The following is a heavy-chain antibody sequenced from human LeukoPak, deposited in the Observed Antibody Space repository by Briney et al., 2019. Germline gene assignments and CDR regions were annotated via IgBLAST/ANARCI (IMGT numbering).Heavy chain of an antibody. Sequence: GGSLRLSCSASRFTFSNYAMTWVRQAPGKGLEWVASIKQDGGETYYVDSVKGRFTFSRDNAKNSVYLQMSSLRAEDTAVYYCTRDKSAGADTGSSFYYWGQGALVTVSS. V-gene: IGHV3-7*03. CDR3: TRDKSAGADTGSSFYY. CDR2: IKQDGGET. D-gene: IGHD3-10*01. J-gene: IGHJ4*02. CDR1: RFTFSNYA.